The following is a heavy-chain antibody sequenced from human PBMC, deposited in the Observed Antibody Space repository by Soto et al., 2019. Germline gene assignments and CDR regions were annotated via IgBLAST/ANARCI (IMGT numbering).Heavy chain of an antibody. CDR1: GFNFDDYA. CDR2: ISWESGSI. J-gene: IGHJ4*02. D-gene: IGHD6-19*01. Sequence: PGGSLRLSCAASGFNFDDYAMHWVRQIPGKGLEWVSGISWESGSIGYADSVKGRFSISRDNAKNTLYLQMNSLRADDTAMYYCAGRYSSGWYDYWGQGTQVTVSS. V-gene: IGHV3-9*01. CDR3: AGRYSSGWYDY.